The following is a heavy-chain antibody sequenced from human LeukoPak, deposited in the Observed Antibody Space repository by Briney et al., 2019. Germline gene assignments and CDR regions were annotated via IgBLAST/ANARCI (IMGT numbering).Heavy chain of an antibody. J-gene: IGHJ6*02. CDR3: ARRRYCSGGSCYSAPPGVHYGMDV. CDR1: GGSISSSSYY. D-gene: IGHD2-15*01. CDR2: IYYSGST. Sequence: SETLSLTCTVSGGSISSSSYYWGWIRQPPGKGLEWIGSIYYSGSTYYNPSLKSRVTISEDTSKNQFSLKLSSVTAADTAVYYCARRRYCSGGSCYSAPPGVHYGMDVWGQGTTVTVSS. V-gene: IGHV4-39*01.